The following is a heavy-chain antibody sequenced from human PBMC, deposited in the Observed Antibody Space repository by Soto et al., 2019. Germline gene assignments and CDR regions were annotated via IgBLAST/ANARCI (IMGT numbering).Heavy chain of an antibody. J-gene: IGHJ5*02. CDR1: GYTFSSYG. Sequence: QVQLVQSGAEVRKPGASVKVSCKASGYTFSSYGISWVRQAPGQGLEWMGWISAYDGNTNYTQKFQGRVTVTTDTSTSTAYMELRSLRSDDTAVYYCARKSGSSSWFDPWGQGTLVTVSS. D-gene: IGHD6-6*01. V-gene: IGHV1-18*01. CDR3: ARKSGSSSWFDP. CDR2: ISAYDGNT.